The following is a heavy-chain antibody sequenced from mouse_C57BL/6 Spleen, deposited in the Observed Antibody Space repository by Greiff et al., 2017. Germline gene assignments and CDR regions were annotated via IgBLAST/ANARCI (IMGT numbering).Heavy chain of an antibody. CDR1: GYTFTSYW. CDR3: AIPITTVVRYYYAMDY. CDR2: IHPSDSDT. V-gene: IGHV1-74*01. J-gene: IGHJ4*01. Sequence: QVQLQQPGAELVKPGASVKVSCKASGYTFTSYWMHWVKQRPGQGLEWIGRIHPSDSDTNYNQKFKGKATLTVDKSSSTAYMQLSSLTSEDSAVYYYAIPITTVVRYYYAMDYWGQGTSVTVSS. D-gene: IGHD1-1*01.